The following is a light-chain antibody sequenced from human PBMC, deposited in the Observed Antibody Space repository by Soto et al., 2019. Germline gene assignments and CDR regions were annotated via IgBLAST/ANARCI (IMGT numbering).Light chain of an antibody. J-gene: IGKJ2*01. Sequence: EIVLTQSPGTLSLSPGERATLSCRASQSFNSIYLAWYQQKPGQAPRLLIYGASSRATGIPDRFSGSGSGTDFTLTISRLEPEDFAVYYCQQFGSSIPHTFGQGTKVDIK. CDR2: GAS. V-gene: IGKV3-20*01. CDR1: QSFNSIY. CDR3: QQFGSSIPHT.